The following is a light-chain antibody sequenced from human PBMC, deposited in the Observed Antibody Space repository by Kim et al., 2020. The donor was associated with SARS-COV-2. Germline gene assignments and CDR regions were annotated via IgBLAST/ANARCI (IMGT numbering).Light chain of an antibody. Sequence: QSVLTQPPSASETPGQRVTISCSGSSSNIGSNTVSWYQQLPGTAPKLLIFSNNQRPSGVSDRFSGSKSDTSASLAISGLQSEDEADYYCASWDDSLNGFLLFGGGTQLTVL. CDR2: SNN. J-gene: IGLJ2*01. CDR3: ASWDDSLNGFLL. CDR1: SSNIGSNT. V-gene: IGLV1-44*01.